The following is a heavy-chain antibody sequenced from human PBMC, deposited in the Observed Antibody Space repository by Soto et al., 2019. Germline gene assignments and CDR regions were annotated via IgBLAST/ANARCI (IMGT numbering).Heavy chain of an antibody. V-gene: IGHV4-34*01. CDR2: INHSGST. CDR3: ARGRKIAAAVYYYYYYMDV. J-gene: IGHJ6*03. D-gene: IGHD6-13*01. CDR1: GGSFSGYY. Sequence: SETLSLTCAVYGGSFSGYYWSWIRQPPGKGLEWIGEINHSGSTNYNPSLKSRVTISVDTSKNQFSLKLSSVTAADTAVYYCARGRKIAAAVYYYYYYMDVWGKGTTVTVS.